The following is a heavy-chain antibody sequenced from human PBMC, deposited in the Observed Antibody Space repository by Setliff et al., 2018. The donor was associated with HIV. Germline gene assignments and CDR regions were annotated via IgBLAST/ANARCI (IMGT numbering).Heavy chain of an antibody. CDR2: ISGSGGST. J-gene: IGHJ3*02. Sequence: PGGSLSLSCAASGFTFSSYASGWVRQAPGKGLEWVSAISGSGGSTYYADSVKGRFTISSDNSKNTPYLQMNSLRAEDTAVYYCAKDLDIVVVPAAPDAFDIWGQGTMVTVSS. CDR3: AKDLDIVVVPAAPDAFDI. CDR1: GFTFSSYA. V-gene: IGHV3-23*01. D-gene: IGHD2-2*03.